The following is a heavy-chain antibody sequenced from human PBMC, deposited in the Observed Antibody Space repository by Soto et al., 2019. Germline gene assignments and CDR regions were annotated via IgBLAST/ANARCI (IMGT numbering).Heavy chain of an antibody. D-gene: IGHD1-26*01. V-gene: IGHV3-23*01. Sequence: EVQLLESGGGLVQPGGSLRLSCAASGFTFSTYARSWVRQAPGKGLEWVSAISGSGAGTYHADSVKGRFTISRDNSKNTLELQMNRPTAEGTAVYDCARNEGLEWERGAVDYWGQGTLVTVSS. CDR1: GFTFSTYA. CDR2: ISGSGAGT. CDR3: ARNEGLEWERGAVDY. J-gene: IGHJ4*02.